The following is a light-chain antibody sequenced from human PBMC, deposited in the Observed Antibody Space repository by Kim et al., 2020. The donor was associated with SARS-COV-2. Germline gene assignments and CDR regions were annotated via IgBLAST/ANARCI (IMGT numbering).Light chain of an antibody. J-gene: IGKJ4*01. CDR1: QSISNY. Sequence: ASVGDIVTITCRASQSISNYLAWYQQKPGKVPKLLIYAASTLLSGVPSRFSGSGSVTDFTLTISSLQPEDVATYYCQKYNSAPLTFGGGTKVDIK. CDR3: QKYNSAPLT. V-gene: IGKV1-27*01. CDR2: AAS.